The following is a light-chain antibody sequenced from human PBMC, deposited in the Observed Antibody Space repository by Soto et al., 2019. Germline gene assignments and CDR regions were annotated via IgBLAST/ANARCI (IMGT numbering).Light chain of an antibody. J-gene: IGKJ2*01. Sequence: DIQMTQSPSTLSASVGDRVTITCRASQSISTWLDWYQQKPGKAPKVMIYDASSLESGVPSRFSGSGSGTEFTLTISSLQPDDFATYYCQQYNSYQYTFGQGTKLEIK. V-gene: IGKV1-5*01. CDR2: DAS. CDR3: QQYNSYQYT. CDR1: QSISTW.